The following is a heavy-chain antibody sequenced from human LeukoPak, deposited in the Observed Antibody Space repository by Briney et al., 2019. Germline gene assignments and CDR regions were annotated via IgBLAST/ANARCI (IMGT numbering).Heavy chain of an antibody. J-gene: IGHJ4*02. CDR1: GGSISSYY. CDR2: IYYSGST. Sequence: SETLSLTCTVSGGSISSYYWSWIRQPPGKGLEWIGYIYYSGSTNYNPSLKSRVTISVDTSKNQFTLKLSSATAADTAVYYCARTSQWLVSDYWGQGTLVTVSS. D-gene: IGHD6-19*01. CDR3: ARTSQWLVSDY. V-gene: IGHV4-59*08.